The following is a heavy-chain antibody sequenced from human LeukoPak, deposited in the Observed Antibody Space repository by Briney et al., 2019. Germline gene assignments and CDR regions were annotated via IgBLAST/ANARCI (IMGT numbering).Heavy chain of an antibody. J-gene: IGHJ6*02. Sequence: PGGSLRLSCAASGFTFSTYSMNWVRQAPGKGLEWVSSITSPVGRMYYADSLKGRFTISRDNAKNSLSLQLNSLRDEDTAVYFCAKVIRGGYGMDVWGQGTTVTVSS. CDR2: ITSPVGRM. V-gene: IGHV3-21*01. CDR1: GFTFSTYS. D-gene: IGHD3-10*01. CDR3: AKVIRGGYGMDV.